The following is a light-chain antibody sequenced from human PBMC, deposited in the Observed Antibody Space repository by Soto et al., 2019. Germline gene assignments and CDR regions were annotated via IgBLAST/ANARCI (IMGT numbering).Light chain of an antibody. CDR2: KVS. J-gene: IGKJ4*01. Sequence: DFVMTQSPLSLSVTLGQPSSISCWSTQGLLYSDGNTYLNWFQQRPGQSPRRLIYKVSVRDSGVPERFSGSGSGTDFTLQISRVEAEDVGVYYCMQGTYWPPTFGEGTKVDIK. V-gene: IGKV2-30*01. CDR1: QGLLYSDGNTY. CDR3: MQGTYWPPT.